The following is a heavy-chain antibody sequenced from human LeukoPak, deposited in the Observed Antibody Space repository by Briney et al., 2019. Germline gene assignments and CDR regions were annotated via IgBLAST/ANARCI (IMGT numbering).Heavy chain of an antibody. CDR2: ISDSGGST. CDR3: AKRGVVIRVILVGFHKEAYYFES. CDR1: GITLSNYG. Sequence: QPGGSLRLSCAVSGITLSNYGMSWVRQAPGKGLEWVAGISDSGGSTKYADSVKGRLTIARDNRKNTLYLQMNSLRAEDTAVYFCAKRGVVIRVILVGFHKEAYYFESWGQGALVTVSS. J-gene: IGHJ4*02. D-gene: IGHD3/OR15-3a*01. V-gene: IGHV3-23*01.